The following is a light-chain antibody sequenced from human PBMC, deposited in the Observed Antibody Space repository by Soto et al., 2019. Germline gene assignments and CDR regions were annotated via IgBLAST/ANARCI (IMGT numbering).Light chain of an antibody. CDR3: SSYTRSSTVV. J-gene: IGLJ3*02. CDR1: NNDVGAYNY. Sequence: QPVLTQPASVSGSPGQSITISCTGSNNDVGAYNYVSWYQQHPGKAPKTMIYDVSNRPSGVSNRFSGSKSGNTASLTISGLQAEDEADYYCSSYTRSSTVVFGGGTQLTVL. V-gene: IGLV2-14*03. CDR2: DVS.